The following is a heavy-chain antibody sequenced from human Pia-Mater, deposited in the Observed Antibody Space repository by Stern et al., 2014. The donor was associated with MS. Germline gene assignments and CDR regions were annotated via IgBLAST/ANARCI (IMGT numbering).Heavy chain of an antibody. Sequence: VQLVESGGGVVQPGRSLRLSCAASGFTFSSYGLHWVRQAPGKGLEWAAVISYDGSNKAYGYSVKGRFTISRDNSKNTVYLQINSLRAEDTAVYYCAKDTSPREYFYYGMDVWGQGTTVTVSS. J-gene: IGHJ6*02. CDR1: GFTFSSYG. CDR2: ISYDGSNK. D-gene: IGHD3-16*01. CDR3: AKDTSPREYFYYGMDV. V-gene: IGHV3-30*18.